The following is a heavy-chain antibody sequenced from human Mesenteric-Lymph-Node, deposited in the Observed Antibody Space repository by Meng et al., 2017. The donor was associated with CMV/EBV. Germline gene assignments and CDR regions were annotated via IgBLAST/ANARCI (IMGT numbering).Heavy chain of an antibody. Sequence: SVKVSCKASGGTFSSYAISWVRQAPGQGLEWMGGIIPIFGTANYAQKFQGRVTITTDESTSTAYMELSSLRSEDTAVYYCARGVDYYDSSGLDYWGQGTLVTVSS. CDR3: ARGVDYYDSSGLDY. CDR1: GGTFSSYA. J-gene: IGHJ4*02. CDR2: IIPIFGTA. V-gene: IGHV1-69*05. D-gene: IGHD3-22*01.